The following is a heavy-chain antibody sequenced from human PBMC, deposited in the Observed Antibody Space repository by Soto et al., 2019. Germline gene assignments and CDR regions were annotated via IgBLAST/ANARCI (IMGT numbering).Heavy chain of an antibody. Sequence: PXGSLGLSCAASGFTFSSYSMNWVRQAPGKGLEWVSYISGSSSTIYYADSVKGRFTISRDNAKNSLYLQMNSLRDEDTAVYYCARGDYDFWSGYYSGNYFDYWGQGTLVTVYS. V-gene: IGHV3-48*02. CDR3: ARGDYDFWSGYYSGNYFDY. D-gene: IGHD3-3*01. CDR2: ISGSSSTI. CDR1: GFTFSSYS. J-gene: IGHJ4*02.